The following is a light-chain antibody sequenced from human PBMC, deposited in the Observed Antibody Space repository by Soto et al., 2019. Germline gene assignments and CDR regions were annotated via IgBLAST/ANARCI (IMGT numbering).Light chain of an antibody. J-gene: IGKJ4*01. CDR1: QSVLHSSNNKNY. CDR2: WAS. V-gene: IGKV4-1*01. CDR3: QQYFSAPLT. Sequence: DIVMTQSPDSLAVSLGERATINCKSSQSVLHSSNNKNYLAWYQQKPGQPPKLLIYWASTRGSGVPDRFGASGSGTDFHLTSSSLQAEDVAVYYCQQYFSAPLTFGGGTKVGIK.